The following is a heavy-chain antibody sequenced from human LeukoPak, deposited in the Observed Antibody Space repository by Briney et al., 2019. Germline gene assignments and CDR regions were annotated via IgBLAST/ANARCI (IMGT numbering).Heavy chain of an antibody. D-gene: IGHD5-12*01. J-gene: IGHJ4*02. CDR1: GFTFSGYA. V-gene: IGHV3-23*01. CDR2: FSGGGDHT. Sequence: GGSLRLSCAASGFTFSGYAMSWVRQAPGKGLEWVSTFSGGGDHTYYADSVKGRFTISRDKSKNTLHLQMNSLRVEDTAVYYCAKDSGYDFFVDYFDYWGPGTLVTVSS. CDR3: AKDSGYDFFVDYFDY.